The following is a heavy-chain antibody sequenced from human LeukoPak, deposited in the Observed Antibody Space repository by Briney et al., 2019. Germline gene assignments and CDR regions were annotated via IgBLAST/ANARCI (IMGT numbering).Heavy chain of an antibody. J-gene: IGHJ4*02. Sequence: PSETLSLTCTVSGGSISSYYWSWIRQPPGKGLEWIGYIYYSGSTNYNPSLKSRVIISVDTSKNQFSLKLNSVTATDTAVYYCVRHYGPWGQGTLVTVSS. CDR1: GGSISSYY. CDR2: IYYSGST. V-gene: IGHV4-59*08. CDR3: VRHYGP. D-gene: IGHD3-10*01.